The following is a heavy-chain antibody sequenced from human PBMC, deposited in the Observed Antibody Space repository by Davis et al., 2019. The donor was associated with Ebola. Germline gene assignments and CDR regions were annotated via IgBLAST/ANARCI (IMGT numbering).Heavy chain of an antibody. CDR1: EITFKEYS. J-gene: IGHJ5*02. CDR3: AIDADFGEYGWFDP. V-gene: IGHV3-30*16. D-gene: IGHD4/OR15-4a*01. CDR2: ISSDGRNR. Sequence: GGSLRLSCVASEITFKEYSVNWVRQAPGKGLEWVAIISSDGRNRFYADAVKGRFTISRDNSKSTLYLQMNSLRPEDTASYYCAIDADFGEYGWFDPWGQGNLVIVSS.